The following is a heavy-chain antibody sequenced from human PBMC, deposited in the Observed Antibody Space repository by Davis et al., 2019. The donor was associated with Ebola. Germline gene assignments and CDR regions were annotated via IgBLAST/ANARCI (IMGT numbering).Heavy chain of an antibody. D-gene: IGHD1-1*01. V-gene: IGHV3-73*01. Sequence: PGGSLRLSCAASGFTFSESPIHWIRQASGKGLEWVGRVREKAKNFATGYAASVAGRFIISRDNSKNTAYLQMNSLKSEDTARYFCTRQVPGTRTTDRWGQGTVVTVSS. CDR1: GFTFSESP. J-gene: IGHJ5*02. CDR2: VREKAKNFAT. CDR3: TRQVPGTRTTDR.